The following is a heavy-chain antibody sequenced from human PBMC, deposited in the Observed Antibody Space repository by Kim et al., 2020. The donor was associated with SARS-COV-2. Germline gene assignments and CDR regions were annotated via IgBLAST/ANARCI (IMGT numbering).Heavy chain of an antibody. J-gene: IGHJ6*02. V-gene: IGHV4-34*01. D-gene: IGHD3-3*01. CDR2: INHSGST. Sequence: SETLSLTCAVYGGSFSGYYWSWIRQPPGKGLEWIGEINHSGSTNYNTSLKSRVTISVDTSKNQFSLKLSSVTAADTAVYYCARIGVLRFLEWLARRGLGMDVWGQGTTVTVSS. CDR3: ARIGVLRFLEWLARRGLGMDV. CDR1: GGSFSGYY.